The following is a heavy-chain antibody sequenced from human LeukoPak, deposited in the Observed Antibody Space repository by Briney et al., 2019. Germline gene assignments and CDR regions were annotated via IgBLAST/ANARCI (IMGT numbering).Heavy chain of an antibody. D-gene: IGHD6-25*01. J-gene: IGHJ4*02. V-gene: IGHV4-39*02. CDR3: ARSSGTGTFSY. CDR2: VYYGRSP. CDR1: GDPISRSTYY. Sequence: SETLSLTCTVSGDPISRSTYYWAWIRQPPGRGLEWIGSVYYGRSPYFNPSLESRATISVDTSKNHFSLKMSSVTAADTAVYYCARSSGTGTFSYWGQGTLVTVSS.